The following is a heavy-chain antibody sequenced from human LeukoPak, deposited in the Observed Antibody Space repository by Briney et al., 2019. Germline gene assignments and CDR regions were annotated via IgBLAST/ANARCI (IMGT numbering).Heavy chain of an antibody. CDR3: ARTEHLGAFDI. D-gene: IGHD1-26*01. J-gene: IGHJ3*02. CDR2: IWYDGSNK. Sequence: GGSLRLSCAASGXXFSSYGMHWVRQAXXXXXXXVAVIWYDGSNKYYADSVKGRFTISRDNSKNTLYLQMNSLRAEDTAVYYCARTEHLGAFDIWGQGTMVTVSS. V-gene: IGHV3-33*01. CDR1: GXXFSSYG.